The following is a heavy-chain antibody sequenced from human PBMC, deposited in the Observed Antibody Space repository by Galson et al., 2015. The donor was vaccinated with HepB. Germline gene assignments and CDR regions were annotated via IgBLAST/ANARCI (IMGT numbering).Heavy chain of an antibody. D-gene: IGHD2-15*01. CDR3: ARAPTDIVVVVAATRPHWFDP. V-gene: IGHV4-39*01. J-gene: IGHJ5*02. CDR1: GGSISSSSYY. Sequence: LSLTCTVSGGSISSSSYYWGWIRQPPGKGLEWIGSIYYSGSTYYNPSLKSRVTISVDTSKNQFSLKLSSVTAADTAVYYCARAPTDIVVVVAATRPHWFDPWGQGTLVTVSS. CDR2: IYYSGST.